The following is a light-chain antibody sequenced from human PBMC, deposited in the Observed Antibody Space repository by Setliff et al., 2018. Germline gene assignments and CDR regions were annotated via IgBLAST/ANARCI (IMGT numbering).Light chain of an antibody. J-gene: IGLJ1*01. CDR2: DVR. Sequence: QSALAQPPSASGSPGQSVTISCTGTSSDVGGYNYVSWYQQHPGKAPKVMIYDVRKRPSGVPDRFSGSKSGNTASLTISGLQAEDEAEYYCCSYAGSYTDVFGTGTKVTVL. CDR1: SSDVGGYNY. CDR3: CSYAGSYTDV. V-gene: IGLV2-11*01.